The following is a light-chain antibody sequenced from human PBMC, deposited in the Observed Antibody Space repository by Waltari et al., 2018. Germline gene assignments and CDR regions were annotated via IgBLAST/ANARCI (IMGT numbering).Light chain of an antibody. CDR1: NIGSYS. CDR2: YDS. Sequence: SYVVTQPPSVSVAPGETDRNTCGGDNIGSYSVHWYQQRPGQAPILIMRYDSDRPSGIPDRFSGFNSGNTATLTISRVEAGDEADYYCHVWHAALDPGVFGSGTEVTVL. CDR3: HVWHAALDPGV. J-gene: IGLJ1*01. V-gene: IGLV3-21*04.